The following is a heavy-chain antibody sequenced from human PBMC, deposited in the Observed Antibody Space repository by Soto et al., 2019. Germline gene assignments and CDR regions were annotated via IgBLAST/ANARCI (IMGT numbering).Heavy chain of an antibody. J-gene: IGHJ4*02. V-gene: IGHV4-59*08. CDR2: IYYSGST. D-gene: IGHD2-2*01. CDR3: ARLSSYDEFDY. CDR1: GGSISSYY. Sequence: KASETLSLTCTVSGGSISSYYWSWIRQPPGKGLEWIGYIYYSGSTNYNPSLKSRVTISVDTSKNQFSLKLSSVTAADTAVYYCARLSSYDEFDYWGQGTLVTVSS.